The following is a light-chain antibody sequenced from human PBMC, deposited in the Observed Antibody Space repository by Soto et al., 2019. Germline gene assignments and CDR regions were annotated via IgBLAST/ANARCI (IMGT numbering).Light chain of an antibody. Sequence: EIVLTQSPCTLSLSPGEVATLSCRASQSISSNFLAWYQQKLGQAPRLLIHGASNRATGIPDRFSGSGSGTDFTLTITRLEPEDFAVYYCQQYDGSPRTFGQETNVEVK. V-gene: IGKV3-20*01. CDR2: GAS. CDR3: QQYDGSPRT. CDR1: QSISSNF. J-gene: IGKJ1*01.